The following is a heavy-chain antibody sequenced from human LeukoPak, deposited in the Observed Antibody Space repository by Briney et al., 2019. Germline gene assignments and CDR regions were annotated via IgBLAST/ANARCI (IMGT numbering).Heavy chain of an antibody. Sequence: SETLSLTCAVSGYSISSGFYWGWIRQPPGKGLEWIGSIYHSGSTYYNPSLKSRVTISVDTSKNHFSLNLSSVTAADTAVYYCARGGYDILTGYYMYFQHWGQGTLVSVSS. V-gene: IGHV4-38-2*01. CDR3: ARGGYDILTGYYMYFQH. D-gene: IGHD3-9*01. CDR1: GYSISSGFY. CDR2: IYHSGST. J-gene: IGHJ1*01.